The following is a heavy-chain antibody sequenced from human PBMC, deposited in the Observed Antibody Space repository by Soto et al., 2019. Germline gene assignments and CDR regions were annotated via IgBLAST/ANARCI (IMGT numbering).Heavy chain of an antibody. J-gene: IGHJ3*02. D-gene: IGHD1-1*01. Sequence: GGSLRLSCAASGFTFSGSAMHWVRQASGKGLEWVGRIRSKANSYATAYAASVKGRFTISRDDSKNTAYLQMNSLKTEDTAVYYCPRVRVERRRPSAFDIWGQGTMVTVSS. CDR3: PRVRVERRRPSAFDI. CDR1: GFTFSGSA. CDR2: IRSKANSYAT. V-gene: IGHV3-73*01.